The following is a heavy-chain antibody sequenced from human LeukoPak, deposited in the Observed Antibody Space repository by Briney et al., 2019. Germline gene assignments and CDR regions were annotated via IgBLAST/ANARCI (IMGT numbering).Heavy chain of an antibody. CDR1: GNSFSTNW. Sequence: GESLKISCRASGNSFSTNWIGWVRQMPGKGLEWMGVIYPGDSDTRYSPSFQGQVTMSADKSISTAYLQWSSLKASDTAMYYCARQTVTTDYYGLDVWGQGTTVTVSS. J-gene: IGHJ6*02. D-gene: IGHD4-17*01. CDR3: ARQTVTTDYYGLDV. V-gene: IGHV5-51*01. CDR2: IYPGDSDT.